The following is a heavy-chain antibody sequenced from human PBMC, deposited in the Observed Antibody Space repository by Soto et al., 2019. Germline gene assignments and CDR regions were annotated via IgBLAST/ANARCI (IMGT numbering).Heavy chain of an antibody. CDR2: IGTAGDT. Sequence: GGSLRLSCAASGFTFSSYDMHWVRQATGKGLEWVSAIGTAGDTYYPGSVKGRFTISRENAKNSLYLQMNSLRAGDTAEYYCARAPRTLRLGAARGDGYYMDVWGKGTTVTVSS. CDR1: GFTFSSYD. CDR3: ARAPRTLRLGAARGDGYYMDV. J-gene: IGHJ6*03. V-gene: IGHV3-13*01. D-gene: IGHD6-6*01.